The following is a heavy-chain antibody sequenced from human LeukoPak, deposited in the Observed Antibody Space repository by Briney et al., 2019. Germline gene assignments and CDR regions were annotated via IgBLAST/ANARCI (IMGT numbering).Heavy chain of an antibody. CDR3: ARPYRLEGNRVFDY. Sequence: PSQTLSLTCDISGDSVSSNSAAWNWIRQSPSRGLEWLGRTYYRSKWYNDYAASVKSRITIDPDTSKNQFSLQLSSLTPEDTAVYYCARPYRLEGNRVFDYWGQGTLVTVSS. CDR1: GDSVSSNSAA. D-gene: IGHD1-1*01. CDR2: TYYRSKWYN. J-gene: IGHJ4*02. V-gene: IGHV6-1*01.